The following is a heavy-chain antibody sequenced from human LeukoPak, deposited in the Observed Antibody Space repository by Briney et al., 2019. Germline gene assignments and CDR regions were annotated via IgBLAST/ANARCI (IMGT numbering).Heavy chain of an antibody. J-gene: IGHJ4*02. Sequence: KSSETLSLTCSVSGGSINNYYWSWVRQPPGKGPEWIGYISYSGSTNYNRSLKSRVTISVDTSTNQFSLKLSSVTAADTAVYYCARASYYYDSSGYYYGPIDYWGQGTLVTVSS. CDR1: GGSINNYY. CDR3: ARASYYYDSSGYYYGPIDY. D-gene: IGHD3-22*01. CDR2: ISYSGST. V-gene: IGHV4-59*01.